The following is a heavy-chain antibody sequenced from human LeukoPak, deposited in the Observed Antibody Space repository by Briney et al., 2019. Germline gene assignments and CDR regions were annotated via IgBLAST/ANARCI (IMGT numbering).Heavy chain of an antibody. D-gene: IGHD3-10*01. Sequence: GSLRLSCAASGFTVSSNYMSWVRQAPGKGLVWVSAISGSGGSTYYADSVKGRFTISRDNSKNTLYLQMNSLRAEDTAVYYCAKGLLRGVPEYFDYWGQGTLVTVSS. J-gene: IGHJ4*02. CDR3: AKGLLRGVPEYFDY. CDR2: ISGSGGST. CDR1: GFTVSSNY. V-gene: IGHV3-23*01.